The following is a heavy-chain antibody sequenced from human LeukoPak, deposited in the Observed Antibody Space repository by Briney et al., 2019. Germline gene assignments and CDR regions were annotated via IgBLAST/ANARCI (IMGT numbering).Heavy chain of an antibody. CDR1: RGSISSGGYY. V-gene: IGHV4-31*03. CDR3: ARGVGSSWPN. J-gene: IGHJ4*02. D-gene: IGHD6-13*01. CDR2: IYDSGST. Sequence: SQTLSLTCTDSRGSISSGGYYWSWIRQHPGTGLEWIGYIYDSGSTYYDPSLKSRVTISVDTAKNQFSLTLSSVTAADTAVYYCARGVGSSWPNWGQGTLVTVSS.